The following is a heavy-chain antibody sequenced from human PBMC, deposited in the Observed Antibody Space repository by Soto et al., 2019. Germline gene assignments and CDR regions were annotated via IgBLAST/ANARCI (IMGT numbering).Heavy chain of an antibody. CDR2: INTDGGST. V-gene: IGHV3-74*01. CDR3: ARPRYDSTGTPFDH. Sequence: GGSLRLSCAASGFTFSNAWMNWVRQAPGKGLVWVSGINTDGGSTDYADSVKGRFIISRDNAKNTLYLQMNSLRAEDTAVYYCARPRYDSTGTPFDHWGLGTLVTVSS. CDR1: GFTFSNAW. D-gene: IGHD3-22*01. J-gene: IGHJ4*02.